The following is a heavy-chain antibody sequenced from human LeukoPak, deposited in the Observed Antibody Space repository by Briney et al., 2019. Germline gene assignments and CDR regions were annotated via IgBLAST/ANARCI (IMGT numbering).Heavy chain of an antibody. CDR1: GLTVSSND. D-gene: IGHD1-14*01. J-gene: IGHJ3*01. V-gene: IGHV3-53*01. Sequence: PGGSLRLSCAASGLTVSSNDMSWVRQAPGKGLEWVSFIYSGDRTYYSDSVKGRFTISRDNFKNTLYLQMSSLRAEDTAMYYCTKPGPPGPYWGQGTMVTVSS. CDR2: IYSGDRT. CDR3: TKPGPPGPY.